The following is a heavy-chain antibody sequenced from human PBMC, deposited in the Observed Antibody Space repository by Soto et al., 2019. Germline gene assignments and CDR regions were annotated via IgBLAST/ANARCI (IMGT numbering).Heavy chain of an antibody. CDR3: ARGPGVQEVALVFGQ. D-gene: IGHD3-10*01. V-gene: IGHV3-23*01. J-gene: IGHJ4*02. CDR2: IGGSGGST. Sequence: EVQLLESGGGLVQPGGSLRLSCAASGFMFNTYAMTWVRQTTGKGLEWVSSIGGSGGSTHYADSVKGRFTISRDNSKNTLFLQMNSLRGDDTAIYYCARGPGVQEVALVFGQWGQGALVTVSS. CDR1: GFMFNTYA.